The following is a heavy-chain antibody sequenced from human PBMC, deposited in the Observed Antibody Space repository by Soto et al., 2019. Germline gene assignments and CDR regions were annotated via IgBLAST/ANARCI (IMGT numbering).Heavy chain of an antibody. CDR2: INSDGSST. D-gene: IGHD1-26*01. V-gene: IGHV3-74*01. Sequence: GGSLRLSCAASGFTFSSYWMHWVRQAPGKGLVWVSRINSDGSSTSYADSVKGRFTISRDNTKNTLYLQMNSLRAEDTAVYYCARDGIVGATDAFDIWGQGTMVTVSS. J-gene: IGHJ3*02. CDR3: ARDGIVGATDAFDI. CDR1: GFTFSSYW.